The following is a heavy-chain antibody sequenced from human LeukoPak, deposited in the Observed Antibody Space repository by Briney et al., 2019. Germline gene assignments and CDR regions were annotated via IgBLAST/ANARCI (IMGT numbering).Heavy chain of an antibody. CDR3: ARHSTVGRYFDY. Sequence: PSETLSLTCAVYGGSFSGYYWSWIRQPPGKGLEWIGEINHSGSTYYNPSLKGRVTISVDTSKNQFSLKLSSVTAADTAVYYCARHSTVGRYFDYWGQGTLVTVSS. CDR2: INHSGST. CDR1: GGSFSGYY. V-gene: IGHV4-34*01. J-gene: IGHJ4*02. D-gene: IGHD4-11*01.